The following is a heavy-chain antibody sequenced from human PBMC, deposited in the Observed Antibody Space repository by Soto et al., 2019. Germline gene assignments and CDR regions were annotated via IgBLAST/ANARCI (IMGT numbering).Heavy chain of an antibody. CDR2: IYHSGST. V-gene: IGHV4-4*02. CDR3: AQTDLQPLTHFQH. D-gene: IGHD5-18*01. J-gene: IGHJ1*01. Sequence: QVQMQESGPGLVKPSGTLSLTCAVSGGSISSSNWWSWVRQPPGKGLEWIGEIYHSGSTNYNPSLMSRVTISVDKSTNQFPLKLSSVTAADTAVYYCAQTDLQPLTHFQHWGQGTLVSVSS. CDR1: GGSISSSNW.